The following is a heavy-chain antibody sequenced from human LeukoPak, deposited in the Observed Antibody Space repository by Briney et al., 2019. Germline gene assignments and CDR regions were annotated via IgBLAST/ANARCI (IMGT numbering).Heavy chain of an antibody. CDR1: GFTFSNAW. CDR2: IKSKTDGGTT. D-gene: IGHD2-21*02. Sequence: GGSLRLSCAASGFTFSNAWMSWVRQAPGKGLEWVGRIKSKTDGGTTDYAAPVKGRFTISRDDSKNTLYLQMNSLKTEDTAVYYCTTQRTRDGFGDYWGQGTLVTVSS. CDR3: TTQRTRDGFGDY. J-gene: IGHJ4*02. V-gene: IGHV3-15*01.